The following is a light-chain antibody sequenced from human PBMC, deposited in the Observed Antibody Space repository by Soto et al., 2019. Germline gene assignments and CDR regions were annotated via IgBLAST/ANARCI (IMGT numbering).Light chain of an antibody. CDR2: EVN. J-gene: IGLJ1*01. Sequence: QSALTQPASLSGSPGQSVTISCTGTTTDIGAYDYVSCFQHHPGKAPILMISEVNNRPSGVCKRFSGSKSGNTADLTISGVRVEDEAEYFFFSFTTTSTHVFGTGTKLTVL. CDR3: FSFTTTSTHV. CDR1: TTDIGAYDY. V-gene: IGLV2-14*01.